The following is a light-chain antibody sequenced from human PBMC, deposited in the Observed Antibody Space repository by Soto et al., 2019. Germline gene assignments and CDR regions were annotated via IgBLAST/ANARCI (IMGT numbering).Light chain of an antibody. CDR1: QTVRKNY. Sequence: EFVLTQSPGTLSLSPGERATLSCRVSQTVRKNYLAWYQQKHGQAPRLXIYDASSRETGIPDRFSGGGSGTECTRTISRLEPEDVSVYYCQQFSSYPLTFGGGTKVDIK. V-gene: IGKV3-20*01. CDR2: DAS. J-gene: IGKJ4*01. CDR3: QQFSSYPLT.